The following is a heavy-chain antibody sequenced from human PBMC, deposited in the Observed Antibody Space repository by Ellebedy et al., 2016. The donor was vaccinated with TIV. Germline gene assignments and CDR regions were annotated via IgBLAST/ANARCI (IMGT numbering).Heavy chain of an antibody. Sequence: GESLKISCAASGFTFNNYAMHWVRQAPGKGLEYVSAISNNGGSTYYADSVKGRFTISRDNSKNTLYLQMSSLRAEDTAVYYCVPRMVVAFEYWGQGTLVTVSS. CDR1: GFTFNNYA. CDR3: VPRMVVAFEY. J-gene: IGHJ4*02. V-gene: IGHV3-64D*09. CDR2: ISNNGGST. D-gene: IGHD2-21*01.